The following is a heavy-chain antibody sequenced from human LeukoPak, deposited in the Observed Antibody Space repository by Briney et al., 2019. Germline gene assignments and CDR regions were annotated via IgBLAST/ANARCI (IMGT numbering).Heavy chain of an antibody. CDR1: GYSISSGYY. D-gene: IGHD5-12*01. V-gene: IGHV4-38-2*02. J-gene: IGHJ4*02. CDR2: IYHSGST. CDR3: ARRRGYSGYDRGFDY. Sequence: SETLSLTCTVSGYSISSGYYWGWIRQPPGQGLEWIGSIYHSGSTYYNPSLKSRVTISVDTSKNQFSLKLSSVTAADTAVYYCARRRGYSGYDRGFDYWGQGTLVTVSS.